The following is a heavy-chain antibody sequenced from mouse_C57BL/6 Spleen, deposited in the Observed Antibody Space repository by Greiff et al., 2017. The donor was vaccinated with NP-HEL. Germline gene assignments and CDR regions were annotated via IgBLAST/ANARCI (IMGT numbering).Heavy chain of an antibody. CDR2: INPNNGGT. CDR1: GYTFTDYN. D-gene: IGHD1-1*01. J-gene: IGHJ4*01. V-gene: IGHV1-22*01. CDR3: ARAGPIYYYGSSYYAMDY. Sequence: EVQLQQSGPELVKPGASVKMSCKASGYTFTDYNMHWVKQSHGKSLEWIGYINPNNGGTSYNQKFKGKATLTVNKSSSTAYMELCSLTSEDSAVYYCARAGPIYYYGSSYYAMDYWGQGTSVTVSS.